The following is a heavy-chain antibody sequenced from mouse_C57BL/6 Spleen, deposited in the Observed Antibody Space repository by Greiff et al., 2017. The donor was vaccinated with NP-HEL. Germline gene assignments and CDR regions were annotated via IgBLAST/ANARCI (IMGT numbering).Heavy chain of an antibody. CDR3: TGDYGSLRAWFAY. J-gene: IGHJ3*01. D-gene: IGHD1-1*01. Sequence: EVKVEESGGGLVQPGGSMKLSCVASGFTFSNYWMNWVRQSPEKGLEWVAQIRLKSDNYATHYAESVKGRFTISRDDSKSSVYLQMNNLRAEDTGIYYCTGDYGSLRAWFAYWGQGTLVTVSA. V-gene: IGHV6-3*01. CDR2: IRLKSDNYAT. CDR1: GFTFSNYW.